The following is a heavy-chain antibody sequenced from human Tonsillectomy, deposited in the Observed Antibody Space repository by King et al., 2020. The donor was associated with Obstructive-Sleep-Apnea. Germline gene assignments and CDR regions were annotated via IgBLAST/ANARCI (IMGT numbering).Heavy chain of an antibody. J-gene: IGHJ2*01. Sequence: VQLVESGGGLVQPGGSLRLSCAASGFTFSSYSMNWVRQAPGKGLEWVSYISSSSTIYYAASVKGRFTISRDNAKNSLYLQMNSLRAEDTAVYYCARGSINQVEIDWYFDLWGRGTLVTVSS. D-gene: IGHD2-2*01. CDR1: GFTFSSYS. CDR3: ARGSINQVEIDWYFDL. V-gene: IGHV3-48*04. CDR2: ISSSSTI.